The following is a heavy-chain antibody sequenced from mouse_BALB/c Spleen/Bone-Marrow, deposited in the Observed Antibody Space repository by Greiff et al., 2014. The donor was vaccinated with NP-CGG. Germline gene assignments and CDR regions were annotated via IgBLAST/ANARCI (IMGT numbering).Heavy chain of an antibody. Sequence: QVQLQQSGPELVRPGVSVRISCKGSGYTFTDYAMHWVKRSHAKSLEWIGVISTYSGNTNYNQKFKGKATMTVDKSSSTAYMELARLTSEDSAIYYCARGRYDFAYWGQGTLVTVSA. CDR3: ARGRYDFAY. CDR1: GYTFTDYA. J-gene: IGHJ3*01. D-gene: IGHD2-3*01. CDR2: ISTYSGNT. V-gene: IGHV1-67*01.